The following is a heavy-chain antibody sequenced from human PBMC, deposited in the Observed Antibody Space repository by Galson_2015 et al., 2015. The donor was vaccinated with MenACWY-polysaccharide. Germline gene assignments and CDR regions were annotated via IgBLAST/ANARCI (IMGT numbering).Heavy chain of an antibody. CDR1: GFTFSSYS. Sequence: SLRLSCAASGFTFSSYSFHWVRQPPGKGLEWLSYISPSGQNKNYADSVKGRFSVSRDNAKNSLFLQMNSLRDEDTAVYYCARDQGSSDYHFYYHGMDVWGQGTTVAVSS. CDR3: ARDQGSSDYHFYYHGMDV. CDR2: ISPSGQNK. V-gene: IGHV3-48*02. J-gene: IGHJ6*02. D-gene: IGHD6-19*01.